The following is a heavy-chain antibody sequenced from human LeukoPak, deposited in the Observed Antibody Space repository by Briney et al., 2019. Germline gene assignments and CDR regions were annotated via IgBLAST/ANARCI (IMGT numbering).Heavy chain of an antibody. J-gene: IGHJ6*03. CDR1: GYTLTELS. Sequence: ASVKVSCKVSGYTLTELSMHWVRQAPGKGLEWMGGFDPEDGETIYAQKFQGRVTITADESTSTAYMELSSLRSEDTAVYYCARGKATVKPYYYYYYMDVWGKGTTVTVSS. D-gene: IGHD4-11*01. V-gene: IGHV1-24*01. CDR2: FDPEDGET. CDR3: ARGKATVKPYYYYYYMDV.